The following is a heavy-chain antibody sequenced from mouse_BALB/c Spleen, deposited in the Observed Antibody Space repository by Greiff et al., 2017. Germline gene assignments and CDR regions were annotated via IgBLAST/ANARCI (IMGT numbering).Heavy chain of an antibody. J-gene: IGHJ2*01. V-gene: IGHV2-9-2*01. CDR1: GFSLTSYD. CDR2: IWTGGGT. CDR3: VRGGNYFDY. Sequence: QVQLQQSGPGLVAPSQSLSITCTVSGFSLTSYDISWIRQPPGKGLEWLGVIWTGGGTNYNSAFMSRLSISKDNSKSQVFLKMNSLQTDDTAIYYCVRGGNYFDYWGQGTTLTVSS.